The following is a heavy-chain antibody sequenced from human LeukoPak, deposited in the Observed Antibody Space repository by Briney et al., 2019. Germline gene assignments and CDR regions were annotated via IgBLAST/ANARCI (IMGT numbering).Heavy chain of an antibody. J-gene: IGHJ4*02. Sequence: SETLSLTCTVSGGSISSYYWSGIPQPPGKGLEWIGYIYYSGSTNYNPSLKSRVTIPVDTSKNQFSLKLSSVTAADTAVYYCARSRFGSPMDYWGQGTLVTVSS. D-gene: IGHD3-10*01. CDR2: IYYSGST. CDR1: GGSISSYY. CDR3: ARSRFGSPMDY. V-gene: IGHV4-59*01.